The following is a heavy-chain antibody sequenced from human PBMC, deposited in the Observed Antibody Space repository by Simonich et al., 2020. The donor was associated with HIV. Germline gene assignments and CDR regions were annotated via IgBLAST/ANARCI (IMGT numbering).Heavy chain of an antibody. CDR2: IDWDDDK. CDR3: ARTPIIRGIIVAFDI. CDR1: GFSLSTSGMR. J-gene: IGHJ3*02. V-gene: IGHV2-70*04. D-gene: IGHD3-10*01. Sequence: QVTLKESGPALVKPTQTLTLTCTFSGFSLSTSGMRVSWIRQPPGKALEWLARIDWDDDKFYNTSLKTRLTISKDTSKNQVVLTMTNMDPVDTATYYCARTPIIRGIIVAFDIWGQGTMVTVSS.